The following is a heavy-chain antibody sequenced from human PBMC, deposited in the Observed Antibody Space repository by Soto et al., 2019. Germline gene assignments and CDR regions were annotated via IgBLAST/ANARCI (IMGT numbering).Heavy chain of an antibody. V-gene: IGHV1-18*04. J-gene: IGHJ5*02. CDR1: GYTFTSYG. D-gene: IGHD3-16*01. CDR3: ARDRSEMITFGGETNFDP. CDR2: ISAYNGNT. Sequence: QVQLVQSGAEVKKPGASVKVSCKASGYTFTSYGISWVRQAPGQGLEWMGWISAYNGNTNYAQKLQGRVTMTTDTSTSTAYMELRSLRSDDTALYYCARDRSEMITFGGETNFDPWGQGTLVTVSS.